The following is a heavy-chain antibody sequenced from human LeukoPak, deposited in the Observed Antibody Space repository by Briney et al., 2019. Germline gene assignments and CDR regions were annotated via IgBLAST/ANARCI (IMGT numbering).Heavy chain of an antibody. CDR3: ARAYSSSWYFNWFDP. J-gene: IGHJ5*02. Sequence: SSETLSLTCTVSGGSISSSSYYWGWIRQPPGKGLEWIGSIYHSGNTYYNPSLKSRVTISVDTSKNQFSLKLSSVTAADTAVYYCARAYSSSWYFNWFDPWGQGTLVTVSS. D-gene: IGHD6-13*01. CDR1: GGSISSSSYY. CDR2: IYHSGNT. V-gene: IGHV4-39*07.